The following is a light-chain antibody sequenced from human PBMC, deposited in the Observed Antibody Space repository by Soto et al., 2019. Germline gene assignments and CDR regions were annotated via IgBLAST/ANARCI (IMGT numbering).Light chain of an antibody. CDR3: HQYNSYST. Sequence: DIPMTQSPSTLSASVGDRVIITCRASQSISSWLAWYQQKPGKAPKVLIYDASSLKSGVPSRFSGSGSGTEFTLTISSLQPDDFATYYCHQYNSYSTFGQGTTLEIK. J-gene: IGKJ2*01. V-gene: IGKV1-5*01. CDR2: DAS. CDR1: QSISSW.